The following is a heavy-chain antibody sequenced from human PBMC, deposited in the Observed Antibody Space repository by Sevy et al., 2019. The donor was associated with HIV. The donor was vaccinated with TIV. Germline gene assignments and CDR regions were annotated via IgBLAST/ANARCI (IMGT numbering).Heavy chain of an antibody. V-gene: IGHV3-11*01. D-gene: IGHD3-10*01. CDR3: ARASGSGVSRGDCFDP. CDR2: ISSSGSTI. CDR1: GFTFSDYY. J-gene: IGHJ5*02. Sequence: GGSLRLSCAASGFTFSDYYMSWIRQAPGKGLEWVSYISSSGSTIYYADSVKGRFTISRDNAKNSLYLQMNSLRAEDTAVYYCARASGSGVSRGDCFDPWGQGTLVTVSS.